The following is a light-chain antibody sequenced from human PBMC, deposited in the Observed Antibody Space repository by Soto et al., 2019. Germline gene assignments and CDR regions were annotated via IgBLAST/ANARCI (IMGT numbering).Light chain of an antibody. Sequence: EIVMTQSPATLSVSPGERATLSCRASQSISNSLVWYQQKPGQAPSLLIYGASTRATGIPARFSGSGSGTEFTLTISSLQSEDSAVYYCQQYNNWPPRTFGQGTKLEIK. CDR3: QQYNNWPPRT. V-gene: IGKV3-15*01. CDR1: QSISNS. CDR2: GAS. J-gene: IGKJ2*01.